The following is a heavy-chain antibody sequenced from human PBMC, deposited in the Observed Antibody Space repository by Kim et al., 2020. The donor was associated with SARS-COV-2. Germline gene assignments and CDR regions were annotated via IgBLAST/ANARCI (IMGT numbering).Heavy chain of an antibody. CDR3: AGTSGRGYVFG. D-gene: IGHD5-18*01. CDR1: GGSFSDYS. Sequence: SETLSLTCAVYGGSFSDYSWSWIRQSPEKGLEGIGEVSHSGDTNYNPSLSSRVTISVDTSKNQFSLKVNSVTAADMAVYFCAGTSGRGYVFGRGEGTTVTVSS. V-gene: IGHV4-34*01. J-gene: IGHJ6*04. CDR2: VSHSGDT.